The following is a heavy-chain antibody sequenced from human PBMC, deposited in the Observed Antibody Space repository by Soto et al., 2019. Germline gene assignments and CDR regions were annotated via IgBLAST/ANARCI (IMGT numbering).Heavy chain of an antibody. V-gene: IGHV4-59*08. CDR1: GGSISSYY. CDR2: IYYSGST. D-gene: IGHD4-17*01. Sequence: SETLSLTCTVSGGSISSYYWSWIRQPPGKGLEWIGYIYYSGSTNYNPSLKSRVTISVDTSKNQFSLKLSSVTAADTAVYYCARHGVWGDYVSGWFDPWGQGTLVTVSS. J-gene: IGHJ5*02. CDR3: ARHGVWGDYVSGWFDP.